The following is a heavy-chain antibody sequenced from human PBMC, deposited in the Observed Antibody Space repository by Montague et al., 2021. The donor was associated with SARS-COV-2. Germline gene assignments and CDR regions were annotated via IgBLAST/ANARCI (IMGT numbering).Heavy chain of an antibody. J-gene: IGHJ4*02. CDR3: ARDRGDYIWGSYENFDY. CDR2: ISYDGSNK. Sequence: SLRLSCAASGFTFSSYAMHWVRQAPGKGLEWVAVISYDGSNKYYADSVKGRFTISRDNSKNTLYLQMNSLRAEDTAVYYCARDRGDYIWGSYENFDYWGQGTLVTVSS. CDR1: GFTFSSYA. D-gene: IGHD3-16*01. V-gene: IGHV3-30*04.